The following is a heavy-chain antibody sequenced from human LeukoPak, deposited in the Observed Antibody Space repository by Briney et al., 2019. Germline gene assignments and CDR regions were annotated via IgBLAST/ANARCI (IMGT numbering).Heavy chain of an antibody. J-gene: IGHJ3*02. CDR1: GGSISSGGYY. CDR3: ARVGMYSYGSGYAFDI. V-gene: IGHV4-31*03. CDR2: IYYSGST. D-gene: IGHD5-18*01. Sequence: SETLSLTCTVSGGSISSGGYYWSWIRQHPGKGLEWIGYIYYSGSTYYNPSLRSRVTISVDTSKNQFSLKLSSVTAADTAVYFCARVGMYSYGSGYAFDIWGQGTMVTVSS.